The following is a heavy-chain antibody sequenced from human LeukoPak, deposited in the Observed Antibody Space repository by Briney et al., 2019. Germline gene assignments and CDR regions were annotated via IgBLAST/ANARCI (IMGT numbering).Heavy chain of an antibody. J-gene: IGHJ4*02. CDR1: GFTFSSYA. V-gene: IGHV3-23*01. CDR3: AKDSTNPYYYDSSGYSFDY. CDR2: ISGSGGST. D-gene: IGHD3-22*01. Sequence: GGSLRFSCAASGFTFSSYAMSWVRQAPGRGLEWVSAISGSGGSTYYADSVKGRFTISRDNSKNTLYLQMNSLRAEDTAVYYCAKDSTNPYYYDSSGYSFDYWGQGTLVTVSS.